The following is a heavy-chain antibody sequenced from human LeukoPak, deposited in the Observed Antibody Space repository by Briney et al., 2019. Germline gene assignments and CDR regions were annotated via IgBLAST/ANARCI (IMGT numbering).Heavy chain of an antibody. J-gene: IGHJ4*01. CDR3: ASAESFTFWSGSYQTTHTHFDY. CDR1: GYTFTAYY. CDR2: IKSNSGVT. D-gene: IGHD3-3*01. Sequence: GASVKVSCKPSGYTFTAYYIHWVRQAPGQGVEWMGWIKSNSGVTNYAQNFQGRVNMTRDTSISTAYMKFSTLGSDDTAVYYCASAESFTFWSGSYQTTHTHFDYWGHGTLVTVSS. V-gene: IGHV1-2*02.